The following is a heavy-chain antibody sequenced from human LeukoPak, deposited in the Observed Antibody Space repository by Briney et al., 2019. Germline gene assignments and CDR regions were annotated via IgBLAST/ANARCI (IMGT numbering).Heavy chain of an antibody. CDR2: INSDGSST. D-gene: IGHD6-19*01. J-gene: IGHJ6*04. V-gene: IGHV3-74*01. CDR1: GFTFSSYW. CDR3: ARDREWSRVYQYMDV. Sequence: GGSLRLSCAASGFTFSSYWMHWVRQAPGKGLVWVSRINSDGSSTSYADSVKGRFTISRDNSKNTLYLQMNSLRAEDTAVYYCARDREWSRVYQYMDVWGKGTTVTVSS.